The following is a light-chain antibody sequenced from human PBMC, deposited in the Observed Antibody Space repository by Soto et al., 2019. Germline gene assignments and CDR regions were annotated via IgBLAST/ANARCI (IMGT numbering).Light chain of an antibody. CDR2: AVT. V-gene: IGLV2-14*01. Sequence: QSVLTRPASVSGSPGQSITISCTGTSSDVGGYNYVSWYQQHPGKAPKLMIYAVTDRPSGVSSRFSGSKSGNTASLTISGLQAEDEADYYCSSYTSSSTLFGTGTKVTV. CDR3: SSYTSSSTL. CDR1: SSDVGGYNY. J-gene: IGLJ1*01.